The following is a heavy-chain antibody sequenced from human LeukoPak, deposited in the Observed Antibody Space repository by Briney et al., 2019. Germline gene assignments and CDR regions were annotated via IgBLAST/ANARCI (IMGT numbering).Heavy chain of an antibody. V-gene: IGHV1-18*01. CDR1: GYTFADFV. Sequence: PLASVKVSCKASGYTFADFVVTWVRQAPGQGVEWMGWISVYNGNTNYAQNLQGRVTLTTDTSTSTAYMELRSLRSDDTALYYCARTCSSSICYMVHWGQGTLVTVSS. J-gene: IGHJ4*02. CDR2: ISVYNGNT. CDR3: ARTCSSSICYMVH. D-gene: IGHD2-2*02.